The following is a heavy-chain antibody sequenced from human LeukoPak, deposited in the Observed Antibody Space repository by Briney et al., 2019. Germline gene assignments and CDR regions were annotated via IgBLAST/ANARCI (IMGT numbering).Heavy chain of an antibody. J-gene: IGHJ6*02. CDR1: GASISSDL. Sequence: SETLSLTCNVSGASISSDLWSWIRQPPGKGLEWIGYIYYSGNTNNNPSLKSRVTMSVDTSKNQFSLKLSSVTAADTAVYYCARVDCGGDCYYYYYGMDVWGQGTTVTVSS. CDR3: ARVDCGGDCYYYYYGMDV. CDR2: IYYSGNT. D-gene: IGHD2-21*02. V-gene: IGHV4-59*01.